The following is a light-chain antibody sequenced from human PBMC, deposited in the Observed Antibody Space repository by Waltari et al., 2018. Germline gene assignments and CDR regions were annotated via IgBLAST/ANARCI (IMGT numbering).Light chain of an antibody. CDR1: QNIYTR. CDR3: QQSFSALWT. V-gene: IGKV1-39*01. Sequence: DIQMTQSPSSLAASVGDRITLICRASQNIYTRLNWYQQKPGKAPKLLIYGTSNLQDGVPSRFSGSGSATEFTLTISSLQPEDFASYYCQQSFSALWTFGQGTKVEIK. J-gene: IGKJ1*01. CDR2: GTS.